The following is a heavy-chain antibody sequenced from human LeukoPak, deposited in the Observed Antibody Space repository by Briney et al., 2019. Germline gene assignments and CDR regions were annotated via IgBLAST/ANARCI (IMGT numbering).Heavy chain of an antibody. D-gene: IGHD3-10*01. CDR2: INPNSGGT. Sequence: ASVKVSCKASGYTFTGYYMHWVRQAPGQGLEWMGWINPNSGGTNYAQKFQGRVTMTRDTSISTAYMELSRLRSDDTAVYCCARDDLLWFGEAKLPGFGYWGQGTLVTVSS. CDR1: GYTFTGYY. V-gene: IGHV1-2*02. J-gene: IGHJ4*02. CDR3: ARDDLLWFGEAKLPGFGY.